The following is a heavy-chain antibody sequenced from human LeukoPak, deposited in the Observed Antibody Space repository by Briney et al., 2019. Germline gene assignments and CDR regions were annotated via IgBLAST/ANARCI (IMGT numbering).Heavy chain of an antibody. CDR3: ARDSNRYGSGSYFLLDY. CDR2: VYYTGRT. Sequence: KPSETLSLTCTVSAGSISNSDFHWGWVRQTPWRGLEWIVSVYYTGRTDYTPSFQSRVTVSVDTSKNQFSLRLRSVTAADTAFYYCARDSNRYGSGSYFLLDYWGQGILVTVSS. CDR1: AGSISNSDFH. J-gene: IGHJ4*02. D-gene: IGHD3-10*01. V-gene: IGHV4-39*07.